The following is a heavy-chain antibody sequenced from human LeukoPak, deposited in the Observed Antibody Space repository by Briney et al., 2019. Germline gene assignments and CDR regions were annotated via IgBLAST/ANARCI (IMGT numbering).Heavy chain of an antibody. V-gene: IGHV3-23*01. CDR2: ISGSGGST. CDR3: AKLWFGESAHFDY. CDR1: GFTFSSYA. J-gene: IGHJ4*02. Sequence: GGSLRLSCAASGFTFSSYAMSWVRQAPGKGLEWVSAISGSGGSTYYADSVKGRFTMSRDNSKNTLHLQMNSLRVADTAVYYCAKLWFGESAHFDYWGQGTLVTVSA. D-gene: IGHD3-10*01.